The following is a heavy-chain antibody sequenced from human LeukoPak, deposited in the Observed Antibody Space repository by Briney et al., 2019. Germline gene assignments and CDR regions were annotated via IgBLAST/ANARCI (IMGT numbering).Heavy chain of an antibody. Sequence: SETLSLTCTVSGYSISSGYYWGWIRQPPGKGLEWIGSIYHSGSTYYNPSLKSRVTISVDTSKNQFSLKLSSVTAADTAVYYCARQGYSGYDYTSYYFDYWGQGTLVTVSS. J-gene: IGHJ4*02. CDR1: GYSISSGYY. D-gene: IGHD5-12*01. V-gene: IGHV4-38-2*02. CDR2: IYHSGST. CDR3: ARQGYSGYDYTSYYFDY.